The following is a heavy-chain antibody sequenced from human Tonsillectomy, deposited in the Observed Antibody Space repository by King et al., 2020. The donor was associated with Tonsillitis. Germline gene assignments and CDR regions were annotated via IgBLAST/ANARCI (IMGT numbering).Heavy chain of an antibody. Sequence: VQLVESGGVVVKPGGSVRLSCVGSGFTFSTYGMNWVRQAPGQGLEWVSSIIHSTAYIYYADQLTGRCTISRDNARNSLYLQINSLRDDDTAVYYCVRDGGDYYDTSAYYSNFDYWGQGTPVTVSS. CDR2: IIHSTAYI. D-gene: IGHD3-22*01. V-gene: IGHV3-21*01. J-gene: IGHJ4*02. CDR1: GFTFSTYG. CDR3: VRDGGDYYDTSAYYSNFDY.